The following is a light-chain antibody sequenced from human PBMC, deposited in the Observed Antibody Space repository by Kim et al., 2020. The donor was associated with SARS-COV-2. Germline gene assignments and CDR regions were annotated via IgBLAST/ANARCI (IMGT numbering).Light chain of an antibody. Sequence: DIQMTQSPSSLSASVGDRVTITCQASQDISHSLNWYQQKPGKAPNLLIYDVSNLRTDVPSRFRGSGSGTDFTFTISGLPPEDTATYFCPQYRTLPYTFRQGPKLEL. CDR1: QDISHS. V-gene: IGKV1-33*01. CDR3: PQYRTLPYT. J-gene: IGKJ2*01. CDR2: DVS.